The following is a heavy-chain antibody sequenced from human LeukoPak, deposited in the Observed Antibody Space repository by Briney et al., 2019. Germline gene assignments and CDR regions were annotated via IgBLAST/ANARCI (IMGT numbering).Heavy chain of an antibody. Sequence: SETLSLTCTVSGGSISSGDYYWSWIRQPPGKGLEWIGYIYYSGSTYYNPSLKSRVTISVDTSKNQFSLKLSSVTAADTAVYYCARGYDYYYYGMDVWGKGTTVTVSS. CDR2: IYYSGST. V-gene: IGHV4-30-4*01. D-gene: IGHD3-22*01. CDR3: ARGYDYYYYGMDV. J-gene: IGHJ6*04. CDR1: GGSISSGDYY.